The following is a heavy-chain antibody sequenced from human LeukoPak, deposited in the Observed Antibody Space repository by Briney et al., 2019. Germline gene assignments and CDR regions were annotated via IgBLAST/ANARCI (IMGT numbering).Heavy chain of an antibody. CDR3: ARAGSGSYVYYYYYMDV. CDR2: INHSGST. Sequence: SETLSLTCAVYGGSFSGYYWSWIRQPPGKGLEWIGEINHSGSTNYNPSLKSRVTISVDTSKNQFSLKLSSVTAADTAVYYRARAGSGSYVYYYYYMDVWGKGTTVTVSS. J-gene: IGHJ6*03. D-gene: IGHD3-10*01. V-gene: IGHV4-34*01. CDR1: GGSFSGYY.